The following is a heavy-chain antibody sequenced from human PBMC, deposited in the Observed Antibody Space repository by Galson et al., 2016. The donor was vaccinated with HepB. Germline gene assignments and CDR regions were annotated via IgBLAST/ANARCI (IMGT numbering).Heavy chain of an antibody. V-gene: IGHV3-15*01. CDR2: VKNRADGGAR. CDR3: ATGTIGLL. CDR1: GFTFKNAW. J-gene: IGHJ6*04. Sequence: SLRLSCAASGFTFKNAWMSWVRQAPGKGLEWVGRVKNRADGGARDYAAPVKDRVALTRDDSRNMVYLQMISQKSEDTAVYYCATGTIGLLWGKGPTVTVPS. D-gene: IGHD3-9*01.